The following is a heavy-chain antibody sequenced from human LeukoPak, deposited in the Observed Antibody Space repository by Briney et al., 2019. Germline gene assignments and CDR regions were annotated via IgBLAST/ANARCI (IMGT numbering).Heavy chain of an antibody. D-gene: IGHD2-15*01. V-gene: IGHV4-4*07. J-gene: IGHJ4*02. CDR3: ARGPKGFDYFDS. CDR2: IHGSGGT. CDR1: GGSTGNDY. Sequence: SETLSLTCTISGGSTGNDYWNCIRQSAGKGLEWIGRIHGSGGTNYNPFLQSRVTMSVDTAKNEFSLSLSAVTAADTAVYYCARGPKGFDYFDSWGQGTLVTVSS.